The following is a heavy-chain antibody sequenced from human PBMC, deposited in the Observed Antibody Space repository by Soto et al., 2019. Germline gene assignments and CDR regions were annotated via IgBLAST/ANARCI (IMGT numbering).Heavy chain of an antibody. J-gene: IGHJ4*02. Sequence: EVQLLESGGGFVQPGGSLRLSCAASGFTFSSSAMSWVRQAPGKGLEWVSAISRSGDTTYYADSVTGRFTISRDNSKNTLYLQMNILGAEDTAVYYCATFYGANGVDYWGQGTLVTVSS. V-gene: IGHV3-23*01. CDR3: ATFYGANGVDY. D-gene: IGHD4-17*01. CDR2: ISRSGDTT. CDR1: GFTFSSSA.